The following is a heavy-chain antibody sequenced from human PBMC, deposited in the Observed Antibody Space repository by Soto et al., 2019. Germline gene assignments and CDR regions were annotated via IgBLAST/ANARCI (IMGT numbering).Heavy chain of an antibody. CDR3: AGPPELTRIYYYYGMDV. Sequence: QVQLVQSGAEVKKPGSSVKVSCKASGGTFSSYAISWVRQAPGQGLEWMGGIIPIFGTANSAQEFQGRVTITADESTSTAYMELSSLRSEDTAVYYCAGPPELTRIYYYYGMDVWGQGTTVTVSS. V-gene: IGHV1-69*12. D-gene: IGHD1-7*01. CDR1: GGTFSSYA. J-gene: IGHJ6*02. CDR2: IIPIFGTA.